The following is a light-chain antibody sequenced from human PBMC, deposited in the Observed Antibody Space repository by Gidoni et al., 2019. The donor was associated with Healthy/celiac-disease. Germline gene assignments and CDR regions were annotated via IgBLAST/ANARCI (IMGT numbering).Light chain of an antibody. CDR2: AAS. J-gene: IGKJ1*01. V-gene: IGKV1-39*01. Sequence: DIQMTQSPSSLSASVGDRVTITCLASQSISSYLNWYQQKPGKAPKLRIYAASSLKSGVPSRFSGSGSGTDFTFTISSLQPEDFATYYCQQSYSTLWTFGQGTQVEIK. CDR3: QQSYSTLWT. CDR1: QSISSY.